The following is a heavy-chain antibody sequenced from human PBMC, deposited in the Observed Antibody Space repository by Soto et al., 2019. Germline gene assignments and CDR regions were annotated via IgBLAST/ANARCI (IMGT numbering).Heavy chain of an antibody. J-gene: IGHJ4*02. CDR1: GYTFTIYD. D-gene: IGHD2-15*01. CDR2: MNPNSGNT. Sequence: GASVKVSCKASGYTFTIYDINWVRQATGQGLEWMGWMNPNSGNTGYAQKFQGRVTMTRNTSISTAYMELSSLRSEDTAVYYCARGGYCSGGSCYSLRGDYWGQGTLVTVSS. V-gene: IGHV1-8*01. CDR3: ARGGYCSGGSCYSLRGDY.